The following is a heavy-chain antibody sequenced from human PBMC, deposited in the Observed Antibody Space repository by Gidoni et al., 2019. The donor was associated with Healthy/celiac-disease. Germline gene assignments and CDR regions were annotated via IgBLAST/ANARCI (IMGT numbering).Heavy chain of an antibody. J-gene: IGHJ5*02. CDR2: ISAYNGNT. CDR3: ARVADYYDSSGYYYAIGWLDP. CDR1: GYTFTSYG. V-gene: IGHV1-18*01. D-gene: IGHD3-22*01. Sequence: QVQLVQSGAEVKKPGSSVKVSCKASGYTFTSYGISWVRQAPGQGLEWMGWISAYNGNTNYAQKLQGRVTMTTDTSTSTAYMELRSLRSDDTAVYYCARVADYYDSSGYYYAIGWLDPWGQGTLVTVSS.